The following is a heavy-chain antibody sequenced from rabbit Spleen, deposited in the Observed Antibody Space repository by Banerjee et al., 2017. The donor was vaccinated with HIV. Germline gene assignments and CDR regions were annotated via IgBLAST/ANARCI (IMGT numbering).Heavy chain of an antibody. Sequence: QEQLVESGGGLVQPGGSLKLSCKASGFDFSNYGVSWVRQAPGKGLEWIGYIDPIFGRTYYASWVNGRFSISRENTQNTVSLQVNSLTAADTATYFCVRESIYNGDGDDKGFNLWGQGTLVTVS. CDR2: IDPIFGRT. J-gene: IGHJ4*01. D-gene: IGHD2-1*01. V-gene: IGHV1S47*01. CDR1: GFDFSNYG. CDR3: VRESIYNGDGDDKGFNL.